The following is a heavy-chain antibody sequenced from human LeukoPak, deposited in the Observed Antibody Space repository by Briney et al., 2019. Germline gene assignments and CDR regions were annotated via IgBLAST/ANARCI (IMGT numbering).Heavy chain of an antibody. V-gene: IGHV3-7*01. CDR2: INEDESEK. J-gene: IGHJ4*02. CDR1: GFNFSIYW. CDR3: VRGLFYFDS. Sequence: GSLRLSFAASGFNFSIYWMSWVRQAPGKGVEWMANINEDESEKYYLDSVRGRFTISRDNAKNSLYLHMNNLRAEDTAVYFCVRGLFYFDSWGQGTLVTVSS.